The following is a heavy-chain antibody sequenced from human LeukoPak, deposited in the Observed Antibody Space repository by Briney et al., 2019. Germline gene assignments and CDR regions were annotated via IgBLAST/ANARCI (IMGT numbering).Heavy chain of an antibody. D-gene: IGHD1-1*01. CDR3: ATECDSLDDYFDY. CDR1: GFPFSGYG. Sequence: QPGGSLRLSCAASGFPFSGYGMYWVRQAPGKGPGWVSQISSDGIKKDYADSVTGRFSFSSDKAKNTLYLQVNSLRPEDTAVSYCATECDSLDDYFDYWGQGTLVIVSS. V-gene: IGHV3-33*05. J-gene: IGHJ4*02. CDR2: ISSDGIKK.